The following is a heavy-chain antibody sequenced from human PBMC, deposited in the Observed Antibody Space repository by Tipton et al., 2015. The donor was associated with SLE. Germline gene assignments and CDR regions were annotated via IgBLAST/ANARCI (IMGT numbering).Heavy chain of an antibody. Sequence: TLSLTCTVSGGSISSSSYYWGWIRQPPGKGLAWIGSIYYSGSTYYNPSLKSRVTISVDTSKNQFSLKLSSVTAADTAVYYCARAGGGDSNWFDPWGQGTLVTVSS. D-gene: IGHD2-21*01. V-gene: IGHV4-39*07. CDR1: GGSISSSSYY. CDR2: IYYSGST. CDR3: ARAGGGDSNWFDP. J-gene: IGHJ5*02.